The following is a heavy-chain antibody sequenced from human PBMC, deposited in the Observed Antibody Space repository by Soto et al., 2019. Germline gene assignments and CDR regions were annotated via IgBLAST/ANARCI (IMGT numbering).Heavy chain of an antibody. J-gene: IGHJ4*02. V-gene: IGHV4-30-4*01. CDR1: VGSISIGDYS. CDR2: IYYSGST. CDR3: ARVPRGNYGGYFDY. Sequence: SETLSLTCTFSVGSISIGDYSWSWIRQPPGKGLEWIGYIYYSGSTYYNPSLKSRVTISVDTSKNQFSLKLSSVTAADTAVYYCARVPRGNYGGYFDYWGQGTLVTVSS. D-gene: IGHD1-26*01.